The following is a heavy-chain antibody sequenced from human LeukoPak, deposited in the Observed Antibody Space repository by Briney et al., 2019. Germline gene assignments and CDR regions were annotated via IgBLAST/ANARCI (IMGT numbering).Heavy chain of an antibody. CDR2: ST. D-gene: IGHD3/OR15-3a*01. V-gene: IGHV3-23*01. Sequence: STNDMNSAQGRFTISRDNSKNTLYLQMNSLRAEDTAVYYCAKRSAWGYDFDDAFDIWGQRTMVTVSS. J-gene: IGHJ3*02. CDR3: AKRSAWGYDFDDAFDI.